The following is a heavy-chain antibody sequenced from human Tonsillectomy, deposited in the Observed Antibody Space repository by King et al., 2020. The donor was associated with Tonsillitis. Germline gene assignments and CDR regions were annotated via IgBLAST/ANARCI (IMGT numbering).Heavy chain of an antibody. CDR1: GFTFSSYG. J-gene: IGHJ6*02. D-gene: IGHD2-15*01. CDR3: AKGNIVVVVAVPLYYYYGMDV. CDR2: ISYDGSNK. Sequence: VQLVESGGGVVQPGRSLRLSCAASGFTFSSYGMHWVRQAPGKGLEWVAVISYDGSNKYYADSVKGRFTISRDNSKNTLYLQMNSLRAEETAVYYCAKGNIVVVVAVPLYYYYGMDVWGQGTTVTVSS. V-gene: IGHV3-30*18.